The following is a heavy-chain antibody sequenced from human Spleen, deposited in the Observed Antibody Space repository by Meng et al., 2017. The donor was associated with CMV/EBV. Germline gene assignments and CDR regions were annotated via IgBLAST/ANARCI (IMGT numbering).Heavy chain of an antibody. D-gene: IGHD3-22*01. V-gene: IGHV1-2*02. Sequence: VQRVQSGGVVKKPGTAWKVSCKASGYTFTGYYMSWGRQAPGKGLEWMGLINPSRGGTNYAQKFQGRVTMTRDTSISTAYMELSRLRSDDTAVYYCARDASPDYYDSSGYMDLWGQGTLVTVSS. J-gene: IGHJ5*02. CDR3: ARDASPDYYDSSGYMDL. CDR1: GYTFTGYY. CDR2: INPSRGGT.